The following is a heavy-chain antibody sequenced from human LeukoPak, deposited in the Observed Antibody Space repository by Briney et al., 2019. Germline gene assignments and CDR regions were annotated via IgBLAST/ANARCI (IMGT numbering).Heavy chain of an antibody. J-gene: IGHJ4*02. CDR1: GGSISSGGYY. V-gene: IGHV4-31*03. CDR3: ARVRSGNWYDGFDY. Sequence: MPSQTLSLTCTVSGGSISSGGYYWSWIRQHPGKGLEWIGYIYYSGSTYYNPSLKSRVTISVDTSKNQFSLKLSSVTAADTAVYYCARVRSGNWYDGFDYWGQGTLVTVSS. CDR2: IYYSGST. D-gene: IGHD6-13*01.